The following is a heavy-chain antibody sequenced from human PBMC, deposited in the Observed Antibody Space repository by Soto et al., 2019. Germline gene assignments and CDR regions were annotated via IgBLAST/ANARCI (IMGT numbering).Heavy chain of an antibody. CDR2: ISSNSAYI. CDR1: GFTFSSYS. CDR3: TRDASRDSSARGWFDP. Sequence: GGSLRLSCAASGFTFSSYSMNWVRQAPGKGLEWVSSISSNSAYIYYTDALRGRFTISRDNAKNSLHLQMNSLRAKDTAVYYCTRDASRDSSARGWFDPWGPGTLVTVSS. J-gene: IGHJ5*02. D-gene: IGHD6-13*01. V-gene: IGHV3-21*01.